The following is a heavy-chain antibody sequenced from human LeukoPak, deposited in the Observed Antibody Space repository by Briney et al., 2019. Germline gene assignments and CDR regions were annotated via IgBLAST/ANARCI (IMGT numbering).Heavy chain of an antibody. CDR2: ISTYNGNT. CDR1: GYTFTSYG. J-gene: IGHJ4*02. V-gene: IGHV1-18*04. Sequence: GASVKVSCKASGYTFTSYGISWVRQAPGHGLEWMGWISTYNGNTNYAQKLQGRVTMTTDTSTNTAYMELRSLRSDDTAVYYCARDNCSGGSCYYDYWGQGTLVTVSS. CDR3: ARDNCSGGSCYYDY. D-gene: IGHD2-15*01.